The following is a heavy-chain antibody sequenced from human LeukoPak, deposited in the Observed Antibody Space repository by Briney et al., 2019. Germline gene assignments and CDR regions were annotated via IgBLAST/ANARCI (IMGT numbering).Heavy chain of an antibody. Sequence: SETLSLTCAAYGGSFSGYYWSWIRQPPGKGLEWVAEINHSGSTNYNPSLKSRVTISVGTYKNQFSLKLSSVTAADTAVYYCARGIAVASAADAFDIWGQGTMVTVSS. V-gene: IGHV4-34*01. CDR1: GGSFSGYY. D-gene: IGHD6-19*01. J-gene: IGHJ3*02. CDR3: ARGIAVASAADAFDI. CDR2: INHSGST.